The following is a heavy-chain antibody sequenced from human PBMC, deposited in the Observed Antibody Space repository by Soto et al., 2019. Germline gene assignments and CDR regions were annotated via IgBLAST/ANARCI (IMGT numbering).Heavy chain of an antibody. CDR3: ASSVTIFGYETRPGNDY. J-gene: IGHJ4*02. Sequence: EVQLVETGGGLIQPGGSLRLSCAASGITVSSYYMSWVRQAPGKGLEWVSAIYSGGTIHYADSVKGRFTISRDNSKNTLYLQRNSLRAEDTAVYYCASSVTIFGYETRPGNDYWGQGTLVTVSS. CDR1: GITVSSYY. V-gene: IGHV3-53*02. D-gene: IGHD3-3*01. CDR2: IYSGGTI.